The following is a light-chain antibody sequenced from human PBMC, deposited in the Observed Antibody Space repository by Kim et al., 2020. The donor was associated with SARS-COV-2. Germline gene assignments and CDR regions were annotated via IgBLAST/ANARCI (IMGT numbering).Light chain of an antibody. CDR3: QQYDTYPWT. CDR2: KAS. Sequence: ASVGDRVTITCRASQYITRRLAWYQQKPGKAPKVLISKASTLESGVPSTFSGSGSGTDFTLTISSLQPDDFTTYYCQQYDTYPWTFGQGTKVDIK. V-gene: IGKV1-5*03. J-gene: IGKJ1*01. CDR1: QYITRR.